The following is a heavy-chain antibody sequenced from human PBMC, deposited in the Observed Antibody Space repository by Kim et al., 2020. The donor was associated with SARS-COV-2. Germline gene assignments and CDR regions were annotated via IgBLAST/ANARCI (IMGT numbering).Heavy chain of an antibody. Sequence: LSLTCAASGFTFSGYSMNWVRQAPGKGLQWVSSISSNTTYIYYADSVKGRFTISRDNAKNSLYLQMNSLRAEDTAVYYCAKGKPEDYMGNWGRGTLVTVSS. D-gene: IGHD4-4*01. V-gene: IGHV3-21*01. J-gene: IGHJ4*02. CDR1: GFTFSGYS. CDR2: ISSNTTYI. CDR3: AKGKPEDYMGN.